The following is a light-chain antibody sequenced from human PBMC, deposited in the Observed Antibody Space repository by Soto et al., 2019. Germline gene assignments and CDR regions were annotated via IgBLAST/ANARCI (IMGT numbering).Light chain of an antibody. J-gene: IGKJ2*01. V-gene: IGKV1-6*01. Sequence: AIRMTQSPSSLSASVGDRVTITCRASQDIRKDLAWYQQKPGKAPQILIYGASTLQSGVASRFSGSGSGTDFTLTISSLQPEDSAGYYCLQDYSYPFTFGQGTKVDIK. CDR2: GAS. CDR1: QDIRKD. CDR3: LQDYSYPFT.